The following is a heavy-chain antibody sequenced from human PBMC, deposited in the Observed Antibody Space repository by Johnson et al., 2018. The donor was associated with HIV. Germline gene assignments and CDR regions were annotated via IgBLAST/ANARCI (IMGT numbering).Heavy chain of an antibody. Sequence: LGVPCAASGFTFDDYAIHRVRQAPGKGLEWVSGISWSGGSMGYADSVKGRFTISRDNAKNSLYLQMNSLRAEDTAVYYCARLIVGAPGAFDIWGQGTMVTVSS. CDR3: ARLIVGAPGAFDI. J-gene: IGHJ3*02. CDR2: ISWSGGSM. V-gene: IGHV3-9*01. D-gene: IGHD1-26*01. CDR1: GFTFDDYA.